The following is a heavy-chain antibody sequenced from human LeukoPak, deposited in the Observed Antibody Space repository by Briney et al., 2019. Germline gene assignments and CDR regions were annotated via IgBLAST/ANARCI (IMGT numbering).Heavy chain of an antibody. CDR2: ISAYNGNT. CDR1: GYTFTSYG. V-gene: IGHV1-18*01. Sequence: ASVKVSCKASGYTFTSYGISWVRQAPGQGLEWMGWISAYNGNTNYAQKLQGRVTMTTDTSTSTAYMELRSLRSDDTAVYYCARDYYDSSGFYYFDYWGQGTLVTVSS. CDR3: ARDYYDSSGFYYFDY. J-gene: IGHJ4*02. D-gene: IGHD3-22*01.